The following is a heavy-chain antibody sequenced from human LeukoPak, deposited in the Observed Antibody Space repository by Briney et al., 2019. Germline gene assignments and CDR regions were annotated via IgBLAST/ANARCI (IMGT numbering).Heavy chain of an antibody. CDR1: GGSISSYY. D-gene: IGHD3-9*01. J-gene: IGHJ4*02. CDR2: IYTSGST. CDR3: ARERYDILTGYYTFDY. Sequence: TSETLSLTCTVSGGSISSYYWSWIRQPAGEGLEWIGRIYTSGSTNYNPSLTSRVTMSVDTSKNQVSLKLSSVTAADTAVYYCARERYDILTGYYTFDYWGQGTLVTVSS. V-gene: IGHV4-4*07.